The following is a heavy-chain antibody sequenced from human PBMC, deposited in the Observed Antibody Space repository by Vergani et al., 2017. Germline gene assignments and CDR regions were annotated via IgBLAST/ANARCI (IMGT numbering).Heavy chain of an antibody. CDR3: ARSSSWYRGDY. CDR1: GFTFSSYA. D-gene: IGHD6-13*01. J-gene: IGHJ4*02. Sequence: QVQLVESGGGVVQPGRSLRLSCAASGFTFSSYAMHWVRQAPGKGLEWVAVISYDGSNKYYADSVKGRFTISRDNAKNSLYLQMNSLRAEDTAVYYCARSSSWYRGDYWGQGTLVTVS. CDR2: ISYDGSNK. V-gene: IGHV3-30-3*01.